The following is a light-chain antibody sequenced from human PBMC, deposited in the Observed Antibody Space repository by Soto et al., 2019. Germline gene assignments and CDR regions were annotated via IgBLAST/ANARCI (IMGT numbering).Light chain of an antibody. J-gene: IGKJ4*01. Sequence: IVMTQFPATLAVSPGERAILSCRASQSVSSNLAWYQQKPGQAPRLLIYDASTRAAGVPARFSGSGSGTDFTLVITSLQSEDFAFYFCQQYKNWLALTFGGGTKVEI. CDR1: QSVSSN. CDR3: QQYKNWLALT. V-gene: IGKV3-15*01. CDR2: DAS.